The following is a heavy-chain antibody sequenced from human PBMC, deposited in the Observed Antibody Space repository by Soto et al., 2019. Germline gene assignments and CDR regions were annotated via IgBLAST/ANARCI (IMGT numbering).Heavy chain of an antibody. CDR3: ARSLVGYRFSANDY. CDR1: GFTFSSYG. D-gene: IGHD3-16*02. V-gene: IGHV3-33*01. Sequence: QVQLVESGGGVVQPGRSLRLSCAASGFTFSSYGIHWVRQAPGKGLEWVAVIWYDGSNKYYADSVKGRFTISRDNSKNTLYLQMNSLRAEDTAVYYCARSLVGYRFSANDYWGQGTLVTVSS. CDR2: IWYDGSNK. J-gene: IGHJ4*02.